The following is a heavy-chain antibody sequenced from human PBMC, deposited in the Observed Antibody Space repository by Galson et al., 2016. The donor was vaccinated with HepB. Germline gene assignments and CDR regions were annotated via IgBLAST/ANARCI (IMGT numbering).Heavy chain of an antibody. CDR3: ARAGVTSGWLTAAIKWFDP. Sequence: LSLTCTVSGGSISSSSYYWGWIRQPPGKGLEWIGDIYYSGTTRYNPSLKSRVTVSLDTSKNQFSLKVTSVTVADTAVYYCARAGVTSGWLTAAIKWFDPWGQGTRVTVSS. CDR1: GGSISSSSYY. CDR2: IYYSGTT. D-gene: IGHD6-19*01. V-gene: IGHV4-61*05. J-gene: IGHJ5*02.